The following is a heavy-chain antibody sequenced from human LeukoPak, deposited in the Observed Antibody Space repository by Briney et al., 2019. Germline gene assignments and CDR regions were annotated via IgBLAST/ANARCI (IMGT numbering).Heavy chain of an antibody. J-gene: IGHJ4*02. V-gene: IGHV4-30-2*01. CDR3: ARMVGDGYPLGLFDY. Sequence: SETLSLTCAVSGGSISSGGYSWSWIRQPPGKGLEWIGYIYHSGSTYYNPSLKSRVTISVDRSKNQFSLELSSVTAADTAVYYCARMVGDGYPLGLFDYWGQGTLVTVSS. CDR1: GGSISSGGYS. D-gene: IGHD5-24*01. CDR2: IYHSGST.